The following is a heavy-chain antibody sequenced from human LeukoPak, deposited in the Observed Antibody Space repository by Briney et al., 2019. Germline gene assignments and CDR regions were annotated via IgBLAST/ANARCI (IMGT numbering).Heavy chain of an antibody. CDR2: IYPSGST. Sequence: SETLSLMCTVSGGSMSSYYGIWMRQPTGKGLEWIGRIYPSGSTNYNPSLKSRVTMSVDTSKNQFSLKLSSVTAADTAVYYCASSTSGYYGMDVWGQGTTVTVSS. V-gene: IGHV4-4*07. J-gene: IGHJ6*02. CDR1: GGSMSSYY. D-gene: IGHD2-2*01. CDR3: ASSTSGYYGMDV.